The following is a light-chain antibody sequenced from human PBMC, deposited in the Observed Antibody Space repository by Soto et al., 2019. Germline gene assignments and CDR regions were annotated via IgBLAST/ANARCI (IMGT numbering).Light chain of an antibody. Sequence: EIVMTQSPATLPGSPGQTTRLSCRASQSINSDVAWYQQKVGQTPRLLIHGASSRATGIPDRFSGSGSGTDFTLTISRLEPEDFAVYYCQQYGRPFGQGTKVDIK. CDR3: QQYGRP. V-gene: IGKV3-20*01. J-gene: IGKJ1*01. CDR2: GAS. CDR1: QSINSD.